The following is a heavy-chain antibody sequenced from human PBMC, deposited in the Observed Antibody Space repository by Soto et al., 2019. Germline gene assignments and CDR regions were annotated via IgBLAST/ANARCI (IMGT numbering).Heavy chain of an antibody. D-gene: IGHD2-15*01. CDR3: ARGSYSSSCYSPEY. J-gene: IGHJ4*02. V-gene: IGHV1-18*04. CDR2: ISAHNGNT. CDR1: GYTFTSYG. Sequence: GAVNVSCKASGYTFTSYGISWVRQAPGQGLEWMGWISAHNGNTDYAQKFQGRVTMTTETSTSTASMELRSLRSDDTGVYYCARGSYSSSCYSPEYWGQGTMVNVSS.